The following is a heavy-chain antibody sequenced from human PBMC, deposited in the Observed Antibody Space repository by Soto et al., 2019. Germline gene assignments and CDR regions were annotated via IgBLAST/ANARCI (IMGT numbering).Heavy chain of an antibody. D-gene: IGHD5-12*01. CDR2: ISGSGGST. Sequence: GGSLRLSCAASGFTFSSYAMSWVRQAPGKGLEWVSAISGSGGSTYYADSVKGRFTISRDNSKNTLYLQMNSLRAEDTAVYYCAKDPQWLRFSGSYYGMDVWGQGTTVTVSS. CDR1: GFTFSSYA. V-gene: IGHV3-23*01. J-gene: IGHJ6*02. CDR3: AKDPQWLRFSGSYYGMDV.